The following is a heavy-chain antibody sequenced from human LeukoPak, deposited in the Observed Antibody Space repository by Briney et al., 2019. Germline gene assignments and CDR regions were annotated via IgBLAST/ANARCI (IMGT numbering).Heavy chain of an antibody. CDR3: ARRDGDYDGYFQH. J-gene: IGHJ1*01. Sequence: PSETLSLTCTVSGGSISSYYWSWIRQPPGKGLEWIGYIYHSGSTYYNPSLKSRVTISVDRSKNQFSLKLSSVTAADTAVYYCARRDGDYDGYFQHWGQGTLVTVSS. D-gene: IGHD4-17*01. V-gene: IGHV4-59*12. CDR2: IYHSGST. CDR1: GGSISSYY.